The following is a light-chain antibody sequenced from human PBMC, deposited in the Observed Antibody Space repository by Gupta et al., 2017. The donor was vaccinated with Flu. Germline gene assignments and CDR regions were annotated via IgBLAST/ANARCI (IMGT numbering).Light chain of an antibody. CDR1: SSDVGGYEY. CDR2: DVN. V-gene: IGLV2-14*01. Sequence: QSALTQPASVSGSPGQSITIACTRTSSDVGGYEYVSWYQQHPGKAPKLIIYDVNKWPAGVSDRFSGSKSGNTASLTISGLQAEDEGEYYCSSYASSSSLVVFGGGTRLTVL. J-gene: IGLJ2*01. CDR3: SSYASSSSLVV.